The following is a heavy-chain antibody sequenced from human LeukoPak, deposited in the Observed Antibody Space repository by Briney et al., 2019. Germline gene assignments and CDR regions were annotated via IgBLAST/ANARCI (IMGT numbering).Heavy chain of an antibody. CDR1: GGSVSSNSYY. CDR2: IYYSGST. CDR3: ARHKAWGYCSGGSCYPQPNYLDY. Sequence: SETLSLTCAVSGGSVSSNSYYWGWIRQPPGKGLEWIGSIYYSGSTYYNPSLKSRVTISVDTSKNQFSLKLSSVTAADTAVYYCARHKAWGYCSGGSCYPQPNYLDYWGQGTLVTVSS. J-gene: IGHJ4*02. D-gene: IGHD2-15*01. V-gene: IGHV4-39*01.